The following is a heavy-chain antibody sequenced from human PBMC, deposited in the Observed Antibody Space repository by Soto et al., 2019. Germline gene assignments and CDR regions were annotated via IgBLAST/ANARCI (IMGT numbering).Heavy chain of an antibody. CDR3: ARNGPPTIFGVVLTPRYGMDV. J-gene: IGHJ6*02. V-gene: IGHV4-38-2*01. Sequence: SETLSLTCAVSGYSISSGYYWGWIRQPPGKGPEWIGSIYHSGSTYYNPSLKSRVTISVDTSKNQFSLKLSSVTAADTAVYYCARNGPPTIFGVVLTPRYGMDVWGQGTTVTVSS. CDR2: IYHSGST. D-gene: IGHD3-3*01. CDR1: GYSISSGYY.